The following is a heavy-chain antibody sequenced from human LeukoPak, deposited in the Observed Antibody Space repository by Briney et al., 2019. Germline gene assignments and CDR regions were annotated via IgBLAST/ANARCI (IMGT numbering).Heavy chain of an antibody. V-gene: IGHV3-74*01. D-gene: IGHD3-3*01. J-gene: IGHJ4*02. CDR1: GFMFSSYW. CDR3: AREPFEVSSY. Sequence: GGSLRLSCAASGFMFSSYWMHWVRQVPGKGLLWVARINTDGSATNYADSVKGRFTISRDNAKNTLYLQMNSLRAEDAAVYYCAREPFEVSSYWGQGTLVTVSS. CDR2: INTDGSAT.